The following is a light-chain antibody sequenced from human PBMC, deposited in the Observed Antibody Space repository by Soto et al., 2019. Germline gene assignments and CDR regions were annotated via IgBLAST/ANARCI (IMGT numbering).Light chain of an antibody. V-gene: IGKV2-28*01. Sequence: DIVMTQTPLSLSVTPGQPASISCKSSHSLLHTDGKTYLYWYLQKPGQSPQLLIYLGSNRASGVPDRFSGSGSGTDFTLKISRVEAEDVGVYYCMQALQTPWTFGQGTKVDIK. CDR1: HSLLHTDGKTY. J-gene: IGKJ1*01. CDR3: MQALQTPWT. CDR2: LGS.